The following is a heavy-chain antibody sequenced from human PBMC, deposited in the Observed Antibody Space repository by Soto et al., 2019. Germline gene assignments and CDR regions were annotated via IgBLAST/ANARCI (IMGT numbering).Heavy chain of an antibody. D-gene: IGHD2-2*01. CDR3: ARLSVVVPAPYYNWVDP. CDR1: GYSFTSYW. CDR2: IYPGDSDT. V-gene: IGHV5-51*01. J-gene: IGHJ5*02. Sequence: PGESLKISCKGSGYSFTSYWIGWVRQMPGKGLEWMGIIYPGDSDTRYSPSFQGQVTISADKSISTAYLQWSSLKASETAMYYCARLSVVVPAPYYNWVDPWGQGTLVTSPQ.